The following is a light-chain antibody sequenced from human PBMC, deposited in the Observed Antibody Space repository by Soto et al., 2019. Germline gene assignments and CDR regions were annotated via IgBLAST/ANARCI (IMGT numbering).Light chain of an antibody. CDR3: QQYCSSPLT. CDR2: GAS. V-gene: IGKV3-20*01. J-gene: IGKJ4*01. CDR1: QSVSSNY. Sequence: EIVLTQSPGTLSLSPGERATLSCRASQSVSSNYLAWYQQKPGQAPRLLIYGASSRATGIPDRFSGSGSGTDFTLTISRLEPEDFAVYPCQQYCSSPLTFGGGTKVEIK.